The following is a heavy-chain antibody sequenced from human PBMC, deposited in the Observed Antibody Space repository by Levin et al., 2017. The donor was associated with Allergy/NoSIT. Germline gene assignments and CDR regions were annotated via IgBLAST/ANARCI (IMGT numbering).Heavy chain of an antibody. D-gene: IGHD3-10*01. V-gene: IGHV4-39*01. CDR3: AKTVRGVMPDY. CDR1: GGSISSSSYY. CDR2: IYYSGST. Sequence: SQTLSLTCTVSGGSISSSSYYWGWIRQPPGKGLEWIGSIYYSGSTYYNPSLKSRVTISVDTSKNQFSLKLSSVTAADTAVYYCAKTVRGVMPDYWGQGTLVTVSS. J-gene: IGHJ4*02.